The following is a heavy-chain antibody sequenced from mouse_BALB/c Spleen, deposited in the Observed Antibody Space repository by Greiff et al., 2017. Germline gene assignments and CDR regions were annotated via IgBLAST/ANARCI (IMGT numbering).Heavy chain of an antibody. Sequence: VQLKESGPGLVKPSQSLSLTCTVTGYSITSDYAWNWIRQFPGNKLEWMGYISYSGSTSYNPSLKSRISITRDTSKNQFFLQLNSVTTEDTATYYCARNYRYDYYAMDYWGQGTSVTVSS. V-gene: IGHV3-2*02. D-gene: IGHD2-14*01. CDR1: GYSITSDYA. CDR3: ARNYRYDYYAMDY. CDR2: ISYSGST. J-gene: IGHJ4*01.